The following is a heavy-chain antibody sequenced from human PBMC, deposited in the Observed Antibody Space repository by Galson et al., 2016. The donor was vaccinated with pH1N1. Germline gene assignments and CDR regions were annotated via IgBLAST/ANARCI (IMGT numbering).Heavy chain of an antibody. CDR3: SRGGGSSGPPNHAFDI. V-gene: IGHV3-74*01. CDR2: INSDGGGT. J-gene: IGHJ3*02. Sequence: SLRLSCAASGFTFSTYWMHWVRQAPGKGLVWVSRINSDGGGTSYADSVKGRFTISRDNAKNTLYLQMNTLRAEDTAVYYCSRGGGSSGPPNHAFDIRGQGTMVTVSS. CDR1: GFTFSTYW. D-gene: IGHD1-26*01.